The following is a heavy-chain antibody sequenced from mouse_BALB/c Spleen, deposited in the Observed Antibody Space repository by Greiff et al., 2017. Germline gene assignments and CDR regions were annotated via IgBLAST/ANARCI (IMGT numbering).Heavy chain of an antibody. V-gene: IGHV5-6-3*01. CDR3: ARDTTYYFDY. D-gene: IGHD1-1*01. CDR1: GFTFSSYG. Sequence: DVKLVESGGGLVQPGGSLKLSCAASGFTFSSYGMSWVRQTPDKRLELVATINSNGGSTYYPDSVKGRFTISRDNAKNTLYLQMSSLKSEDTAMYYCARDTTYYFDYWGQGTTLTVSS. CDR2: INSNGGST. J-gene: IGHJ2*01.